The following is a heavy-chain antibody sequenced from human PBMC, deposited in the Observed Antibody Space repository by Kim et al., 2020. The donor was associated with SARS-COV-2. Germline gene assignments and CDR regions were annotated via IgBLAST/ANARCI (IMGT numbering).Heavy chain of an antibody. D-gene: IGHD6-19*01. V-gene: IGHV4-34*01. CDR2: IKHSGST. CDR3: ARGTRQWLVRGPYYYDMDV. J-gene: IGHJ6*03. CDR1: GGSFSGYY. Sequence: SETLSLTCAVYGGSFSGYYWSWIRQPPGKGLEWIGEIKHSGSTNYNPSLKSRVTISVDTSKNQFSLKLSSVTAADTAVYYCARGTRQWLVRGPYYYDMDVWGKGTTVTVSS.